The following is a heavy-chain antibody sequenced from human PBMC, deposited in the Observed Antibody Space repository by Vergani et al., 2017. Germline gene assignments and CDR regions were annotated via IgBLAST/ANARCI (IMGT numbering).Heavy chain of an antibody. D-gene: IGHD3-9*01. V-gene: IGHV4-34*02. CDR3: ARAGIWLPNN. J-gene: IGHJ4*02. CDR2: INHSGSA. Sequence: QVQLQQWGAGLVKPSETLSLTCVVHGGSLSGSYWSWIRQPPGKGLVWIGEINHSGSANYNPSLQSRVTISIDTSKNQFSLLLFSVTAADTAVYYCARAGIWLPNNWGQRILITVS. CDR1: GGSLSGSY.